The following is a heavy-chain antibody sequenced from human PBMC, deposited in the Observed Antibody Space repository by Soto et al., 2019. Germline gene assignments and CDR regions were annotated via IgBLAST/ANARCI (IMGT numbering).Heavy chain of an antibody. J-gene: IGHJ5*02. CDR2: ITYSGNT. V-gene: IGHV4-30-4*01. CDR1: GGSINTAEDN. Sequence: SETLSLTCTVSGGSINTAEDNWTWIRQPPGKGLEYIGYITYSGNTFYKSSLKSRIKMSVDTSKKQFSLRLRSVTAADTAVYYCVSDGTKNLRDRFEPWGRGILVTVSS. D-gene: IGHD1-26*01. CDR3: VSDGTKNLRDRFEP.